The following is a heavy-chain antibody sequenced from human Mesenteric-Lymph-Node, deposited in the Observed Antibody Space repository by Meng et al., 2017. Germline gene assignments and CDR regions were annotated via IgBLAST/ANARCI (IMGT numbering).Heavy chain of an antibody. Sequence: GGSLRLSCAASGFTFSSYEMNWVRQAPGKGLEWVSYISSSGSSIYQADSVRGRFTISRENAMNSLYLQMNSRRAEDTAVYYCARWTRHCSGGSCFGPDYWAQGPLAT. CDR2: ISSSGSSI. D-gene: IGHD2-15*01. CDR3: ARWTRHCSGGSCFGPDY. J-gene: IGHJ4*02. V-gene: IGHV3-48*03. CDR1: GFTFSSYE.